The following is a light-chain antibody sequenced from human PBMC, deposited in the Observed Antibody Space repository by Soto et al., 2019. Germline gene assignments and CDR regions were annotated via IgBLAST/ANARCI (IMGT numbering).Light chain of an antibody. CDR1: QDISNY. V-gene: IGKV1-33*01. CDR3: QQYDNLPRWT. J-gene: IGKJ1*01. Sequence: DIQMTQSPSSLSASVGDRVTIACQSSQDISNYLNWYQQKPGKATKLLIYDASNLETGVPSRFSGSGSGTDFTFTISSLQPEDIATYYCQQYDNLPRWTFGQGTKVDI. CDR2: DAS.